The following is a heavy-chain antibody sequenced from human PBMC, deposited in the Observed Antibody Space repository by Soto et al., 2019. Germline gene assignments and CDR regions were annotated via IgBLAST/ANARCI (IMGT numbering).Heavy chain of an antibody. J-gene: IGHJ4*02. CDR1: GFTFSSYG. V-gene: IGHV3-33*01. Sequence: GGSLRLSCAASGFTFSSYGMHWVRQAPGKGLEWVADIWYDGSNKYYADSVKGRFTISRDNSKNTLYLQMNSLRAEDTAVYYCARGSGGNYFDYWGQGTLVTVSS. D-gene: IGHD1-1*01. CDR3: ARGSGGNYFDY. CDR2: IWYDGSNK.